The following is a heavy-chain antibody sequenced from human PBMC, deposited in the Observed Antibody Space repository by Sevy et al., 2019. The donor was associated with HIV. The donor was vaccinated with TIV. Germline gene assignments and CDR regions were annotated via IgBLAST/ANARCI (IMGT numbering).Heavy chain of an antibody. CDR1: GFTFSDHY. D-gene: IGHD6-13*01. Sequence: GGSLRLSCVASGFTFSDHYMEWVRQAPGKGLEWVGRTRNKADGYTTEYAASVKGRFTIPRDESKNSLYVQMNSLKAEETAGYYCATHAGIAAAGRVFDYWGQGTLVTVSS. J-gene: IGHJ4*02. CDR3: ATHAGIAAAGRVFDY. V-gene: IGHV3-72*01. CDR2: TRNKADGYTT.